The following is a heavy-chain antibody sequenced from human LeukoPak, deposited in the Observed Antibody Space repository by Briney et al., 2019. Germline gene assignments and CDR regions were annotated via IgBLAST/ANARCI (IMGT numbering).Heavy chain of an antibody. V-gene: IGHV3-23*01. D-gene: IGHD1-26*01. CDR1: GFTFSIYA. Sequence: GGSLRLSCAASGFTFSIYAMSWVRQAPGKGLEWVSALSASGGSTYYADSVKGRFPISRDNSKNTLYLQMNSLRADDTAVYYCAKDRSYSFDYWGQGTLVTVSS. CDR2: LSASGGST. CDR3: AKDRSYSFDY. J-gene: IGHJ4*02.